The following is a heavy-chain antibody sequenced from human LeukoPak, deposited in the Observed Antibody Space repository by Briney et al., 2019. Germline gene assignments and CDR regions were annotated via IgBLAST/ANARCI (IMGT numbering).Heavy chain of an antibody. D-gene: IGHD1-26*01. CDR2: ISSSSSYI. CDR3: ARGVVGATFDAFDI. J-gene: IGHJ3*02. V-gene: IGHV3-21*01. Sequence: GGSLRLSCAASGFTFSNAWMNWVRQAPGKGLEWVSSISSSSSYIYYADSVKGRFTISRDNAKNSLYLQMNSLRAEDTAVYYCARGVVGATFDAFDIWGQGTMVTVSS. CDR1: GFTFSNAW.